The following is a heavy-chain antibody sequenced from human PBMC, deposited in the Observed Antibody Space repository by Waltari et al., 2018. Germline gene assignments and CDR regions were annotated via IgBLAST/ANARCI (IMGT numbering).Heavy chain of an antibody. CDR2: MNPTTSNA. D-gene: IGHD3-3*01. Sequence: QVQLVQSGAEGKRPGASVKVSCKASGYGSNVYYMNWLRQAPGQGLEWMGRMNPTTSNAEYAQNLQDRVTMAWNTSISTGCMEVTRLTTDDTAIYYWARGATVYGVVSLLPDFWGQGSLVTVSS. J-gene: IGHJ4*02. CDR3: ARGATVYGVVSLLPDF. V-gene: IGHV1-2*02. CDR1: GYGSNVYY.